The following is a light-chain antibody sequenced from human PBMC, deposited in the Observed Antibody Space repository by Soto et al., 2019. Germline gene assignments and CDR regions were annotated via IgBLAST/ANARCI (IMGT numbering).Light chain of an antibody. J-gene: IGKJ1*01. CDR2: GAS. CDR1: QSVSSSY. Sequence: EIVLTQSPGTLSLSPGERATLSCRANQSVSSSYLAWYQQKPGQAPRLLIYGASSRATGIPDRFSGSGSGTDFTLTISRLEPEDFAVYYCQQYGSSSTWTFGQGTKVDIK. V-gene: IGKV3-20*01. CDR3: QQYGSSSTWT.